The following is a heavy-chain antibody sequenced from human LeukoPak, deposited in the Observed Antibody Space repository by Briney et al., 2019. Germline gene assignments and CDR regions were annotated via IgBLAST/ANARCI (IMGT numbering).Heavy chain of an antibody. CDR2: IYYSGST. D-gene: IGHD3-22*01. V-gene: IGHV4-59*01. CDR3: AGGDYHDSSGY. J-gene: IGHJ4*02. CDR1: GGSISSYY. Sequence: PSETLSLTCTVSGGSISSYYWSWIRQPPGKGLEWIGYIYYSGSTNYNPSLKSRVTISVDTSKNQFSLKLSSVTAADTAVYYCAGGDYHDSSGYWGQGTLVTVSS.